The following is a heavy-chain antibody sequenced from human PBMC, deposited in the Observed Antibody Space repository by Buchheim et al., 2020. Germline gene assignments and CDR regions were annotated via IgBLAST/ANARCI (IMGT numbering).Heavy chain of an antibody. V-gene: IGHV4-34*01. J-gene: IGHJ6*02. D-gene: IGHD6-13*01. CDR1: GGSFSGYY. CDR3: ARGLWLAATGLTGRGMDV. CDR2: INHSGST. Sequence: QVQLQQWGAGLLKPSETLSLTCAVYGGSFSGYYWSWIRQPPGKGLEWIGEINHSGSTNYNTSLKSRVTISVDTSKNQFSLKLSSVTAADTAVYYCARGLWLAATGLTGRGMDVWGQGTT.